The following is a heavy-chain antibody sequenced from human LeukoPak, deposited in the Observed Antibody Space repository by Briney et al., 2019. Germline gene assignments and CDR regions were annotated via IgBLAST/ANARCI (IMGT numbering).Heavy chain of an antibody. CDR2: IYTSGST. Sequence: SETLSLTCTVSGGSISSYYWSWIRQPAGKGLEWIGRIYTSGSTNYNPSLKSRVTMSVDTSKNQFSPKLSSVTAADTAVYYCARESGSGYYWYFDYWSQGTLVTVSS. CDR1: GGSISSYY. J-gene: IGHJ4*02. D-gene: IGHD3-22*01. CDR3: ARESGSGYYWYFDY. V-gene: IGHV4-4*07.